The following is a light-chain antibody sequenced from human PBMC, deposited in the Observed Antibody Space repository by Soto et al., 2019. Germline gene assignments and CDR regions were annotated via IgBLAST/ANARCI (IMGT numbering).Light chain of an antibody. CDR2: DAS. J-gene: IGKJ1*01. CDR1: QSVSSN. Sequence: ERVMPQSPATLSVSPGERATLSCRASQSVSSNLAWYQQKPGQAPRLLIYDASTRATGIPARFSGSGSGTEFTLTISSLQSEDFAVYYCQQDSNWPRTFGQGTKVEIK. V-gene: IGKV3-15*01. CDR3: QQDSNWPRT.